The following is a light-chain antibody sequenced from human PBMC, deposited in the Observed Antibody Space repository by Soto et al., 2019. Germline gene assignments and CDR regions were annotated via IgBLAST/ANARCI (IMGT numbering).Light chain of an antibody. V-gene: IGKV3-20*01. CDR2: SAS. J-gene: IGKJ2*01. Sequence: EILLTQSPGTLSLSPGERATLSCRASQSVSSSYLAWYQHKPGQAPRLLIYSASTRATGIPDRFSGSGSGTDFTLTISRLEPEDFAVYYCQQYGNSPYTFGQGTRLEIK. CDR3: QQYGNSPYT. CDR1: QSVSSSY.